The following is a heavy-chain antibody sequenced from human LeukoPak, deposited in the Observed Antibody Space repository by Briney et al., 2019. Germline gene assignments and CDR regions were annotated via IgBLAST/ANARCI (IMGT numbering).Heavy chain of an antibody. V-gene: IGHV3-66*01. CDR2: IYSGGST. D-gene: IGHD6-13*01. CDR1: GFTFSSYA. J-gene: IGHJ4*02. Sequence: GGSLRLSCAASGFTFSSYAMSWVRQAPGKGLEWVSVIYSGGSTYYADSVKGRFTISRDNSKNTLYLQMNSLRAEDTAVYYCARGARIAAAGAIDYWGQGTLVTVSS. CDR3: ARGARIAAAGAIDY.